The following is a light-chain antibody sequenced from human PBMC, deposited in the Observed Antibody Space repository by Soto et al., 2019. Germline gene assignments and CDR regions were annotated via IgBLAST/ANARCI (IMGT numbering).Light chain of an antibody. Sequence: DGRLTRWPCALSAAVADRLTITCRGSKSISTYLNWYQQKPGKAPKLLIFAASTLQNEVPSRLSGSGSGTDFTITISSLQAEDFAVYYCQQANSFPTFGQGTQVDIK. CDR2: AAS. J-gene: IGKJ1*01. CDR1: KSISTY. CDR3: QQANSFPT. V-gene: IGKV1-39*01.